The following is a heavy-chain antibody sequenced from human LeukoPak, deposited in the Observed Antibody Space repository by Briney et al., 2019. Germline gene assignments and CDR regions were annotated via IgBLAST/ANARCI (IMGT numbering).Heavy chain of an antibody. CDR3: AIGGGHDWFDP. J-gene: IGHJ5*02. CDR1: GRSFSGYY. CDR2: INHSGST. Sequence: PSETLSLTCAVYGRSFSGYYCSWIRQPPGKGLEWNGEINHSGSTNYNPSLKSRVTIPVDTSKNQFSLKLSSVTAADTAVYYCAIGGGHDWFDPWGQGTLVTVSS. D-gene: IGHD6-25*01. V-gene: IGHV4-34*01.